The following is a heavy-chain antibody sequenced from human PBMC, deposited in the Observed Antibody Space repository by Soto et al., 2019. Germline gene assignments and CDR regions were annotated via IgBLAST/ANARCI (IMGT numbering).Heavy chain of an antibody. V-gene: IGHV1-2*04. CDR2: INPNSGAT. Sequence: ASVKVSCKASGYTFGAYYLHWVRQAPGQGLEWMGWINPNSGATNYAQKYQGWVTMTRDTSISTAYMEMNRVRSDDTAVYYCAKDERSGWGLYVMAVWGQGTTVTVS. CDR1: GYTFGAYY. CDR3: AKDERSGWGLYVMAV. J-gene: IGHJ6*02. D-gene: IGHD3-22*01.